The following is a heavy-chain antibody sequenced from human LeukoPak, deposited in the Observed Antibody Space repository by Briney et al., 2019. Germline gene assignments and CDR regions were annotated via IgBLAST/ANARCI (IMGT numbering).Heavy chain of an antibody. J-gene: IGHJ4*02. Sequence: GGSLRLSCAASGFTFSSYEMNWVRQAPGKGLEWVSYISSSGSTIYYADSVKGRFTISRDNAKNSLYLKMNSLRAEDTAVYYCARVAGWETYFDYWGQGTLVTVSS. V-gene: IGHV3-48*03. CDR3: ARVAGWETYFDY. D-gene: IGHD6-19*01. CDR2: ISSSGSTI. CDR1: GFTFSSYE.